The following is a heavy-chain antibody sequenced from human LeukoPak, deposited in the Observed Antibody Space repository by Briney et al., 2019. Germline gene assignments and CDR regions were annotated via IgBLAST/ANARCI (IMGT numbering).Heavy chain of an antibody. Sequence: QTGGSLRLSCAASGFTFSSYEMNWVRQAPGKGLEWVAFIRYDGSNKYYADSVKGRFTISRDNSKNTLYLQMNSLRAEDTAVYYCAKDLTVRGVVGDYWGQGTLVTVSS. CDR1: GFTFSSYE. V-gene: IGHV3-30*02. D-gene: IGHD3-10*01. CDR3: AKDLTVRGVVGDY. J-gene: IGHJ4*02. CDR2: IRYDGSNK.